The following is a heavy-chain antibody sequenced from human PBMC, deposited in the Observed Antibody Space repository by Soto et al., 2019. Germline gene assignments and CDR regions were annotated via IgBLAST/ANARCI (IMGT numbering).Heavy chain of an antibody. J-gene: IGHJ6*02. CDR1: GFNFSRFT. CDR3: ARDGGSYFDYYYCMDV. V-gene: IGHV3-30-3*01. CDR2: ISYDGNNK. D-gene: IGHD1-26*01. Sequence: QVQLVESGGGVVQPGRSLRLSCAASGFNFSRFTMHWVRQAPGKGLEWVALISYDGNNKYYADSVKGRFTFSRDNSNNTVYLQMNSLRAEDTAVYFCARDGGSYFDYYYCMDVWGQGNTDTVSS.